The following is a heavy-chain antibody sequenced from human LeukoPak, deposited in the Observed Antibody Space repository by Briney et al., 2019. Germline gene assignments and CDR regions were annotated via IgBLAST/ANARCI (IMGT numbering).Heavy chain of an antibody. Sequence: SETLSLTCIVSGGSISSSSYYWGWIRQPPGKGLEWIGSIYYSGSTYYNPSLKSRVTISVDTSKNQFSLKLSSVTAADTAVYYCARGSVLRHFNYWGQGTLVTVSS. CDR2: IYYSGST. CDR3: ARGSVLRHFNY. V-gene: IGHV4-39*01. CDR1: GGSISSSSYY. D-gene: IGHD3-3*01. J-gene: IGHJ4*02.